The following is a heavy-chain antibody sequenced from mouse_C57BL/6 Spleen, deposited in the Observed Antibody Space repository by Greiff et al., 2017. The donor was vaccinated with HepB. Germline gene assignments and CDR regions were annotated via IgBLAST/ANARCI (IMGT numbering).Heavy chain of an antibody. CDR3: TWDFYY. Sequence: EVQWVESGGGLVQPGGSMKLSCVASGFTFSNYWMNWVRQSPEKGLEWVAQIRLKSDNYATHYAESVKGRFTISSDDFKSSVYLQMKNLRAEDTGIYYCTWDFYYWGQGTTLTVSS. CDR1: GFTFSNYW. V-gene: IGHV6-3*01. J-gene: IGHJ2*01. CDR2: IRLKSDNYAT.